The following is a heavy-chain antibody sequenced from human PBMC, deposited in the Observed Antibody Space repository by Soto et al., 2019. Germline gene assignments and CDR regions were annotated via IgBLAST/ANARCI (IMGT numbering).Heavy chain of an antibody. CDR3: ARDAEQQLITTYNWFDP. D-gene: IGHD6-13*01. V-gene: IGHV5-10-1*01. CDR1: GYSFTSYW. CDR2: IDPSDSYT. Sequence: PGESLKISCKGSGYSFTSYWISWVRQMPGKGLEWMGRIDPSDSYTNYSPSFQGHVTISADKSISTAYLQWSSLKASDTAMYYCARDAEQQLITTYNWFDPWGQGTLVTVSS. J-gene: IGHJ5*02.